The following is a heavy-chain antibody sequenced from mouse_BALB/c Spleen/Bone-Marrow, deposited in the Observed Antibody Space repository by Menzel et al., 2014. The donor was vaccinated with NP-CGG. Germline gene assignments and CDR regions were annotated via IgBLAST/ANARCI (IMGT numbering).Heavy chain of an antibody. CDR3: ARDGGLRGYAMDY. CDR2: IYYSGTI. V-gene: IGHV3-5*02. Sequence: EVKLMESGPGLVKPSQTVSLTCTVTGISITTGNYRWSWIRLFPGNKLEWIGYIYYSGTITYNPSLTSRTTITRDTSKNQFFLEMNSLTAEDTATYYYARDGGLRGYAMDYWGQGTSVTVSS. J-gene: IGHJ4*01. CDR1: GISITTGNYR. D-gene: IGHD2-4*01.